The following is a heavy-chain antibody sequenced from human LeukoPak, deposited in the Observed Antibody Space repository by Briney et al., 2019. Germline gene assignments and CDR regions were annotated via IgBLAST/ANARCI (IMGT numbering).Heavy chain of an antibody. CDR2: IYYSGST. V-gene: IGHV4-59*01. CDR3: ARGPLYYYDSSGYYFDY. Sequence: SETLSLTCTVSGGSISSYYWSWIRQPPGKGLEWIGYIYYSGSTNYNPSLKSRVTISVDMSKNQFSLKLSSVTAADTAVYYCARGPLYYYDSSGYYFDYWGQGTLVTVSS. D-gene: IGHD3-22*01. CDR1: GGSISSYY. J-gene: IGHJ4*02.